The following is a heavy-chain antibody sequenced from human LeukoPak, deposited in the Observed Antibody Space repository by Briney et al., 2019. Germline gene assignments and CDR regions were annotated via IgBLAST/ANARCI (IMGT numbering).Heavy chain of an antibody. Sequence: SETLSLTCPVSGGSISSSSYYWGWIRQPPGKGLEWIGSIYYGGSTYYNPSLKSRVTISVDTSKDQCSLQLSSVTAADTAVYYCARHKITVVLDYWGQGTLVTVSS. CDR3: ARHKITVVLDY. V-gene: IGHV4-39*01. CDR2: IYYGGST. J-gene: IGHJ4*02. CDR1: GGSISSSSYY. D-gene: IGHD3-10*01.